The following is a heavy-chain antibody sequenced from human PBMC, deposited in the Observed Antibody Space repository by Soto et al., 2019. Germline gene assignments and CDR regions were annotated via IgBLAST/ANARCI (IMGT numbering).Heavy chain of an antibody. Sequence: SETLSLTCTVSGSSINSSGYYWGWIRQPPGKGLEWIGSMFYGVSTYYNPSLESRVTVSVDTSKNQFSLNLRSVTAADTAVYYCARLPSRHLVDYWGQGTLVT. J-gene: IGHJ4*02. D-gene: IGHD3-3*02. CDR1: GSSINSSGYY. V-gene: IGHV4-39*01. CDR2: MFYGVST. CDR3: ARLPSRHLVDY.